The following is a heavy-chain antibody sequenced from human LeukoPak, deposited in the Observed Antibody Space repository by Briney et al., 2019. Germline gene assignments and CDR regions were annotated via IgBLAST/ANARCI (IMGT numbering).Heavy chain of an antibody. V-gene: IGHV3-30*18. CDR3: AKIASDSIGWYHFDC. CDR2: ISYDGSNI. D-gene: IGHD6-19*01. J-gene: IGHJ4*02. CDR1: GFTFSIYG. Sequence: GGSLRLSCAASGFTFSIYGMHWVRQAPGKGLEWVAVISYDGSNIYYADSVKGRFTISRDNSKNRLYLQMNSLRVEDTALYYCAKIASDSIGWYHFDCWGQGTPVTVSS.